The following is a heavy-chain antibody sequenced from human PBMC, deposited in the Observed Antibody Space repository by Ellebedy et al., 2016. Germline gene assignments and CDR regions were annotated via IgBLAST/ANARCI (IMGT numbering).Heavy chain of an antibody. CDR3: ARDSSIAVALYYYYGMDV. Sequence: GGSLRLSXKGSGYSFTSYWISWVRQMPGKGLEWMGRIDPSDSYTNYSPSFQGHVTISADKSISTAYLQWSSLKASDTAMYYCARDSSIAVALYYYYGMDVWGQGTTVTVSS. V-gene: IGHV5-10-1*01. J-gene: IGHJ6*02. CDR2: IDPSDSYT. D-gene: IGHD6-19*01. CDR1: GYSFTSYW.